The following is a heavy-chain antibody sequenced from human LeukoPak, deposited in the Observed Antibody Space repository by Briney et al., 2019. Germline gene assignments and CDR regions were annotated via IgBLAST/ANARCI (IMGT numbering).Heavy chain of an antibody. CDR3: ARARQGGPYYYYYMDV. CDR1: GGTFINYA. Sequence: ASVKVSCKASGGTFINYAISWVRQAPGQGLEWMGWISAYNGNTNYAQKLQGRVTMTTDTSTSTAYMELRSLRSDDTAVYYCARARQGGPYYYYYMDVWGKGTTVTISS. V-gene: IGHV1-18*01. J-gene: IGHJ6*03. CDR2: ISAYNGNT. D-gene: IGHD3-16*01.